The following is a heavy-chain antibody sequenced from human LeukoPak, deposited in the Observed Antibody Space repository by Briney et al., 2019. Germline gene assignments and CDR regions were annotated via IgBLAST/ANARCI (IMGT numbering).Heavy chain of an antibody. CDR3: ARYYDFWSGYYGYMDV. Sequence: MASETLSLTCTVSGGSISSGSYYWSWIRQAAGKGLEWIGRIYTSGSTNYNPSLKSRVTISVDTSKNQFSLKLSSVTAADTAVYYCARYYDFWSGYYGYMDVWGKGTTVTVSS. V-gene: IGHV4-61*02. CDR2: IYTSGST. J-gene: IGHJ6*03. D-gene: IGHD3-3*01. CDR1: GGSISSGSYY.